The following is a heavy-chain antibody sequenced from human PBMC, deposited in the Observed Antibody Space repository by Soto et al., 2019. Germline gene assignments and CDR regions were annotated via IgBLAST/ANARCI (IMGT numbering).Heavy chain of an antibody. CDR3: ARLDIAVTLYYYYYYMDV. D-gene: IGHD2-21*01. CDR2: INHSGST. CDR1: GGSFSGYY. Sequence: SETLSLTCAVYGGSFSGYYWSWIRQPPGKGLEWIGEINHSGSTNYNPSLKSRVTISVDTSKNQFSLKLSSVTAADTAVYYCARLDIAVTLYYYYYYMDVWGKGTTVTVSS. V-gene: IGHV4-34*01. J-gene: IGHJ6*03.